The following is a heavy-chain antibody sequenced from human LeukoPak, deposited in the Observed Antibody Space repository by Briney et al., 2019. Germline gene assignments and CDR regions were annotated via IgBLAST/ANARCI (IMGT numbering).Heavy chain of an antibody. CDR3: ARDRQTDTAMDH. CDR2: ISYDGSNK. CDR1: GFTFSSYA. J-gene: IGHJ4*02. D-gene: IGHD5-18*01. V-gene: IGHV3-30-3*01. Sequence: GGSLRLSCAASGFTFSSYAMHWVRQAPGKGLEWVAVISYDGSNKYYADSVKGRFTISRDNSKNTLYLQMNSLRAEDTAVYYCARDRQTDTAMDHWGQGTLVTVSS.